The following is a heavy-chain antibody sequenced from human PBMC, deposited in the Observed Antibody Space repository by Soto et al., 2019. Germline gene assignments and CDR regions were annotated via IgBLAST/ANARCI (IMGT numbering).Heavy chain of an antibody. V-gene: IGHV1-2*02. Sequence: ASVKVSCKASGYTFTGYNMHWVRQAPGQGLEWMGWINPNSGGTNYAQKFQGRVTMTRDTSISTAYMELSRLRSDDTAVYYCARDLAVTILSPDAFDIWGQGTMVTVSS. J-gene: IGHJ3*02. CDR1: GYTFTGYN. CDR3: ARDLAVTILSPDAFDI. D-gene: IGHD4-17*01. CDR2: INPNSGGT.